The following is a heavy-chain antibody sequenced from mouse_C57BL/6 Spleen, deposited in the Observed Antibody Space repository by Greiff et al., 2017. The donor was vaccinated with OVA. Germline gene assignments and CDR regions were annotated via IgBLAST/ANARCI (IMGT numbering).Heavy chain of an antibody. J-gene: IGHJ4*01. V-gene: IGHV3-6*01. D-gene: IGHD2-4*01. CDR1: GYSITSGYY. CDR2: ISYDGSN. Sequence: EVQVVESGPGLVKPSQSLSLTCSVTGYSITSGYYWNWIRQFPGNKLEWMGYISYDGSNNYNPSLKNRISITRDTSKNQFFLKLNSVTTEDTATYYCARDYYDPYYYAMDYWGQGTSVTVSS. CDR3: ARDYYDPYYYAMDY.